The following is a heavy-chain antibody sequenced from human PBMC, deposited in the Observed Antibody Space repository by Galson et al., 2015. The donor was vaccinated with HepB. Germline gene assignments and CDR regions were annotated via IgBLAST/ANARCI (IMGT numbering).Heavy chain of an antibody. CDR2: INHSGNT. J-gene: IGHJ5*02. Sequence: ETLSLTCAVYGGSFSGYYWSWIRQPPGKGLEWIGEINHSGNTTYNPSLRSRVIISLDTSKNQFSLKLTSVTAADTAVYYCATVGSVRKHSNWFDPWGQGTLVTVSS. CDR1: GGSFSGYY. CDR3: ATVGSVRKHSNWFDP. V-gene: IGHV4-34*01. D-gene: IGHD1-14*01.